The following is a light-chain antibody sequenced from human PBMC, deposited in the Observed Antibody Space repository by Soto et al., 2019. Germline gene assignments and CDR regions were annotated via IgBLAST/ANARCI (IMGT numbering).Light chain of an antibody. CDR1: QNINTW. V-gene: IGKV1-5*01. CDR2: DAS. J-gene: IGKJ1*01. CDR3: QHYDSYPWS. Sequence: DIQMTQSPSTLSASVGDRVTITCRASQNINTWLAWYQQRPGTVPKLQIYDASTLASGVPSRFSGFASGTEFTLTITSLQPEDFATYYCQHYDSYPWSFGQGTRVEI.